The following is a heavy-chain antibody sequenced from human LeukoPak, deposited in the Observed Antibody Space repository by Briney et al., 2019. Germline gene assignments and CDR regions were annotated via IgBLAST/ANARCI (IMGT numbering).Heavy chain of an antibody. CDR2: INPSGDST. CDR1: GYTFTSYY. V-gene: IGHV1-46*01. D-gene: IGHD3-3*01. J-gene: IGHJ6*03. CDR3: ARVAPITVFGVVPSKFYYYYYMDV. Sequence: AASVKVSCKASGYTFTSYYMHWVRQAPGQGLEWMGIINPSGDSTSYAQKFQGRVTMTRDMSTSTVYMELSSLRSEDTAVYYCARVAPITVFGVVPSKFYYYYYMDVWGKGTTVTVSS.